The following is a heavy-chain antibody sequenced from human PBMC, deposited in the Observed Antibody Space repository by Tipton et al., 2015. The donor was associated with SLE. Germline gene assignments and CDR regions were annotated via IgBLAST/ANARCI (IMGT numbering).Heavy chain of an antibody. CDR1: GGSITNKY. V-gene: IGHV4-59*01. CDR2: IYYSGST. J-gene: IGHJ3*02. D-gene: IGHD2-15*01. CDR3: ARAEGSWDAFDI. Sequence: LTCSVSGGSITNKYWSWIRQPPGRGLEWIGYIYYSGSTNYNPSLKSRVTISVDTSKNQFSLKLSSVTAADTAVYYCARAEGSWDAFDIWGQGTMVTVSS.